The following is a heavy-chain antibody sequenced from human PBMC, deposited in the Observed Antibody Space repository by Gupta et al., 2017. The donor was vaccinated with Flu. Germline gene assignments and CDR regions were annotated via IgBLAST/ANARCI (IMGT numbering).Heavy chain of an antibody. CDR1: TFTFSWSW. CDR2: IKEYGSVK. Sequence: EERLLESGGGLVKRAGALRLSCGACTFTFSWSWMTCVRQAPGMGLEWVANIKEYGSVKNYVDSVKCRFTISKDNSKNSLYLQINSLRVEDSAVYYCARDNGYYQFDYWGQGTLVTVSS. J-gene: IGHJ4*02. D-gene: IGHD1-26*01. V-gene: IGHV3-7*01. CDR3: ARDNGYYQFDY.